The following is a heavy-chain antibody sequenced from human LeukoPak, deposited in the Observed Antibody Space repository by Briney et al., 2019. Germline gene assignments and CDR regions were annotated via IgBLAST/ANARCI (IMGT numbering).Heavy chain of an antibody. CDR2: IIPIFATA. CDR3: ARVWGRGYSYGYFDY. Sequence: SVKVSCKASGGTFSSYAISWVRQAPGQGLEWMGGIIPIFATANYAQKFQGRVTITTDESTSTAYMELSSLRSEDTAVYYCARVWGRGYSYGYFDYWGQGTLVTVSS. CDR1: GGTFSSYA. D-gene: IGHD5-18*01. V-gene: IGHV1-69*05. J-gene: IGHJ4*02.